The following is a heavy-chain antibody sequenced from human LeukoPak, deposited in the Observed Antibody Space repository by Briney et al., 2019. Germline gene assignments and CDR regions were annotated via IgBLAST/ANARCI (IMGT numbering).Heavy chain of an antibody. V-gene: IGHV3-21*01. J-gene: IGHJ4*02. CDR1: GFTFSSYS. CDR3: ARKRESSSSWYGGLAY. CDR2: IKDGERGT. D-gene: IGHD6-13*01. Sequence: GGSLRLSCAASGFTFSSYSMNWVRQAPGKGLVWVSHIKDGERGTDYADSVKGRFTISRDNAKNSLYLQMNSLRAEDTAVYYCARKRESSSSWYGGLAYWGQGTLVTVSS.